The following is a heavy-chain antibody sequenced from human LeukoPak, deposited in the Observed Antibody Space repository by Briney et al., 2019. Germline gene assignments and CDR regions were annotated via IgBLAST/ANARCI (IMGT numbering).Heavy chain of an antibody. CDR2: INSDGSST. Sequence: GGPLRLSCAASGFTFSSYWMHWVRQAPGKGLVWVSRINSDGSSTSYADSVKGRFTISRDNAKSTLYLQMSSLRAEDTAVYYCASLPYCSSTSCLGPDDYWGQGTLVTVSS. CDR3: ASLPYCSSTSCLGPDDY. D-gene: IGHD2-2*01. V-gene: IGHV3-74*01. J-gene: IGHJ4*02. CDR1: GFTFSSYW.